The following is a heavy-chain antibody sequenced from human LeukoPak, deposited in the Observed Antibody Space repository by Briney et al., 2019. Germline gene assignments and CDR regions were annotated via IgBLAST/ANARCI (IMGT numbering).Heavy chain of an antibody. CDR3: ARGGSSSSDSNFDY. CDR2: IYHSGST. J-gene: IGHJ4*02. Sequence: PSETLSLTCTVSGGSISSYYWSWIRQPPGKGLEWIGYIYHSGSTNYNPPLKSRVTISIDTSKNQFSLKLSSVTAADTAVYYCARGGSSSSDSNFDYWGQGTLVTVSS. V-gene: IGHV4-59*01. D-gene: IGHD6-6*01. CDR1: GGSISSYY.